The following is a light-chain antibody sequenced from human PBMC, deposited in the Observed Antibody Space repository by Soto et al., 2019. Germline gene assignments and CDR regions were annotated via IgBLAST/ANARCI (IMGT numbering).Light chain of an antibody. J-gene: IGKJ4*01. Sequence: AIRMTQSPSSFSASTGDRVTITCLASQGISSYLAWYQQKPGKAPKLLIYAASTLQSGVPSRFSGSGSGTDFTLTISCLQSEDFATYYWQQYYSYPLTFGGGTKVEIK. V-gene: IGKV1-8*01. CDR1: QGISSY. CDR2: AAS. CDR3: QQYYSYPLT.